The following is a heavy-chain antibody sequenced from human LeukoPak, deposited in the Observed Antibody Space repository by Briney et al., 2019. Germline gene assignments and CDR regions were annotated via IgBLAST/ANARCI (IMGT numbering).Heavy chain of an antibody. CDR1: GFIFSDFW. V-gene: IGHV3-64*01. Sequence: GGSLRLSCAASGFIFSDFWMTWVRQAPGKGLEYVSAISHNGDTTFYANSVKGRFTISRDNSKNTLYLQMGSLRAEDMAVYYCAASDYWGQGTLVTVSS. CDR3: AASDY. J-gene: IGHJ4*02. CDR2: ISHNGDTT.